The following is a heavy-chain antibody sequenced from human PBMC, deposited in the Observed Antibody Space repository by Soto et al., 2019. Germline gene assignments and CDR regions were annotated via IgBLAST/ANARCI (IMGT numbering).Heavy chain of an antibody. Sequence: PSETLSLTCAVYGGSFSGYYWSWIRQPPGKGLEWIGEINHSGSTNYNTSLKSRVTITVDTSKNQFSLKLSSVTAADTAVYYCARGGDFWSGYYTDYWGQGTLVTVSS. J-gene: IGHJ4*02. CDR1: GGSFSGYY. CDR2: INHSGST. D-gene: IGHD3-3*01. CDR3: ARGGDFWSGYYTDY. V-gene: IGHV4-34*01.